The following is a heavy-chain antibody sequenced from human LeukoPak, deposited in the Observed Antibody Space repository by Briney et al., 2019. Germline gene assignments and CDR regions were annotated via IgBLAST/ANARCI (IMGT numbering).Heavy chain of an antibody. V-gene: IGHV3-7*01. Sequence: PGGSLRLSCAASGFTFSNAWMSWVSQAPGKGLEWVANIKQDGSEKYFVDSVKGRFTISRDNSKNTLYLQMNSLRDEDTAVYYCTKDRSRQQMWGSVKKWFDPWGQGTLVTVSS. J-gene: IGHJ5*02. CDR1: GFTFSNAW. D-gene: IGHD6-13*01. CDR2: IKQDGSEK. CDR3: TKDRSRQQMWGSVKKWFDP.